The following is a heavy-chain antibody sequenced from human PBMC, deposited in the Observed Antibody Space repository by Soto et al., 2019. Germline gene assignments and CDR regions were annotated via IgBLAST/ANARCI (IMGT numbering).Heavy chain of an antibody. Sequence: GGSLRLSCAASGFTFSSYGMHWVRQAPGKGLEWVAVIWYDGSNKYYADSVKGRFTISRDNSKNTLYLQMNSLRAEDTAVYYCARDLGTGIYYYYGMDVWGQGTTVTVSS. CDR2: IWYDGSNK. CDR1: GFTFSSYG. CDR3: ARDLGTGIYYYYGMDV. D-gene: IGHD7-27*01. J-gene: IGHJ6*02. V-gene: IGHV3-33*01.